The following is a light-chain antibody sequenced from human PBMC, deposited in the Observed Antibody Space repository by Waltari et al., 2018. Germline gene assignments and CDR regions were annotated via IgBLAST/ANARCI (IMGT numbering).Light chain of an antibody. Sequence: DIEITKSPPSLRASVGDRVTISCQASQDISTYLNWYQHKPGKSPKLLIHDASNLATGVPSRFSGRGSGTVFSFTISSLQPEDFATYYCQHYDFRPTFGPGTKVDV. J-gene: IGKJ3*01. CDR3: QHYDFRPT. CDR1: QDISTY. CDR2: DAS. V-gene: IGKV1-33*01.